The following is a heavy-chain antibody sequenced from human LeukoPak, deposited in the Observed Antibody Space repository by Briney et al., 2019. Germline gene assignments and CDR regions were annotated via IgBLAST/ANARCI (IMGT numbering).Heavy chain of an antibody. Sequence: SETLSLTCTVSGGSISGGGYYWSWIRQHPGKGLEWIGYIYYSGSTYYNPSLKSRVTISVDTSKNQFSLKLSSVTAADTAVYYCARVSWNRRRSLDYWGQGTLVTVSS. V-gene: IGHV4-31*03. D-gene: IGHD1-1*01. J-gene: IGHJ4*02. CDR3: ARVSWNRRRSLDY. CDR2: IYYSGST. CDR1: GGSISGGGYY.